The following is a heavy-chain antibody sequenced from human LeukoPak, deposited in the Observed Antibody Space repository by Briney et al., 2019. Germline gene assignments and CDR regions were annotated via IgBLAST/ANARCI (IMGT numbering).Heavy chain of an antibody. CDR3: AKVGPDLYFDY. Sequence: GGSLRLSCAASGFTFDDYAMHWVRQAPGKGLEWVSTISGTGASTYYADSVKGRFTVSRDNSKNTLYLQMNSLTAEDTAIYYCAKVGPDLYFDYWGQGTLVTASS. CDR2: ISGTGAST. V-gene: IGHV3-23*01. J-gene: IGHJ4*02. CDR1: GFTFDDYA.